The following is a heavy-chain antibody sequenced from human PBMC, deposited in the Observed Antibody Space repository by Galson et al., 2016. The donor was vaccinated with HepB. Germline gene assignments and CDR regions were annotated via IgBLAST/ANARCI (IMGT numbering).Heavy chain of an antibody. Sequence: SETLSLTCTVSGGSVISDPYSWGWIRQPPGKGLEWIGNIYYSGNTYYNPSLKSRVSISVDTSKNQFSLRLTSVTAADTAVYYCTRQLILAVVDANLNWFDPWGPGTLVTVSS. J-gene: IGHJ5*02. CDR3: TRQLILAVVDANLNWFDP. D-gene: IGHD2-15*01. CDR2: IYYSGNT. CDR1: GGSVISDPYS. V-gene: IGHV4-39*01.